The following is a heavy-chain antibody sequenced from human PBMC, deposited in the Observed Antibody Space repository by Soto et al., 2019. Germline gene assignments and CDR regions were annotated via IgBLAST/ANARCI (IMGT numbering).Heavy chain of an antibody. Sequence: ASVKVSCKASGYTFTGYYMHWVRQAPGQGLEWMGWINPNSGGTNYAQKFQGWVTMTRDTSISTAYMELSRLRSDDTAVYYCARDHFSGWYGFFDYWGQRTLVTVSS. V-gene: IGHV1-2*04. J-gene: IGHJ4*02. CDR2: INPNSGGT. D-gene: IGHD6-19*01. CDR1: GYTFTGYY. CDR3: ARDHFSGWYGFFDY.